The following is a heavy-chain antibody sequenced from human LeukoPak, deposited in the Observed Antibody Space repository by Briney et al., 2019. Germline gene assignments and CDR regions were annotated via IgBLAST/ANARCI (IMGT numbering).Heavy chain of an antibody. Sequence: PGESLKISCKGSGYSFTSYWIGWVRQMPGKGLEWMGIIYPGDSDTRYSPSFQGQVTISADKSISTAYLQWSSLKASDTAMYYCARRYSSGRNEAYYFDYWGQGTLVTVSS. CDR1: GYSFTSYW. CDR2: IYPGDSDT. J-gene: IGHJ4*02. V-gene: IGHV5-51*01. D-gene: IGHD6-19*01. CDR3: ARRYSSGRNEAYYFDY.